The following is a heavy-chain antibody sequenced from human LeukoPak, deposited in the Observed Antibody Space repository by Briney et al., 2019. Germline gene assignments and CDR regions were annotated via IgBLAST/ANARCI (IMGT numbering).Heavy chain of an antibody. J-gene: IGHJ3*02. V-gene: IGHV4-61*02. CDR2: IYTSGST. CDR1: GGSISSGSYY. Sequence: SETLSLTCTVSGGSISSGSYYWSWIRQPAGKGLEWIGRIYTSGSTNYNPSLKSRVTISVDTSKNQFSLKLSSVTAADTAVYYCASSIVVVPAAISRGFNDAFDIWGQGTMVTVSS. CDR3: ASSIVVVPAAISRGFNDAFDI. D-gene: IGHD2-2*02.